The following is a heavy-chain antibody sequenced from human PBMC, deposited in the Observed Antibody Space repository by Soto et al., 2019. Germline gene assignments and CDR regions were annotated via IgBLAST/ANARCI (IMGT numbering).Heavy chain of an antibody. V-gene: IGHV3-74*01. CDR1: GFGFSSYW. Sequence: GGSLRPSCAASGFGFSSYWMHWVRQAPGKGLVWVSRTNNDGSATTYADSVRGRFTSFRDNAKNTLFLQMTSLGVEDTAVYYCAREMATISLGAFDIWGEGTMVTV. CDR2: TNNDGSAT. J-gene: IGHJ3*02. CDR3: AREMATISLGAFDI. D-gene: IGHD5-12*01.